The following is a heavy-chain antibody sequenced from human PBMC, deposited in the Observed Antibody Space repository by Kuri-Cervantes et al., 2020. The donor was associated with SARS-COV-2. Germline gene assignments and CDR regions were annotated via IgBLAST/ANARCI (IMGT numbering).Heavy chain of an antibody. CDR1: GGSFSNFL. CDR2: INYSGTT. CDR3: ARLRRHNDGWFATGYYMDV. J-gene: IGHJ6*03. V-gene: IGHV4-34*01. D-gene: IGHD6-19*01. Sequence: GSLRLSCGVYGGSFSNFLWDWVRQPPGKVLEWIGEINYSGTTNYNPSLKSRVTISVDPSKNLFSLNLTSVTAADTAMYYCARLRRHNDGWFATGYYMDVWGKGTTVTVSS.